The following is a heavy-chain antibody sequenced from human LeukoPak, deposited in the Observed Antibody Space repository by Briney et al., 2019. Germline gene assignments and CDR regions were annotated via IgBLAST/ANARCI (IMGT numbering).Heavy chain of an antibody. J-gene: IGHJ6*03. CDR3: ATGLEGWYYYYMDV. Sequence: SVKVSCKASGGTFSSCAISWVRQAPGQGLEWMGGIIPIFGTANYAQKFQGRVTITADESTSTAYMELSSLRSEDTAVYYCATGLEGWYYYYMDVWGKGTTVTVSS. CDR1: GGTFSSCA. CDR2: IIPIFGTA. V-gene: IGHV1-69*13. D-gene: IGHD5-24*01.